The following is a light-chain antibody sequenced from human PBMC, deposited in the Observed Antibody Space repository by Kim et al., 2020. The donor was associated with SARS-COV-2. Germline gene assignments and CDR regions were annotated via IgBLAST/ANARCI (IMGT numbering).Light chain of an antibody. J-gene: IGKJ2*01. Sequence: CASVSNSVPFVAGASHSITRWFAWYQQKPGKAPKPLIYDASSLKTGVPSRFSGSGSGTEFTLTISSLQPDDFATYYCQQYDTYSYTFGQGTKLEI. CDR2: DAS. CDR3: QQYDTYSYT. V-gene: IGKV1-5*02. CDR1: HSITRW.